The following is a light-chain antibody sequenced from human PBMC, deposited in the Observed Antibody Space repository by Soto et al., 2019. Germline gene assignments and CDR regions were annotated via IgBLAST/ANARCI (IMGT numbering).Light chain of an antibody. CDR1: SSNIGAGFD. CDR2: DNN. J-gene: IGLJ2*01. V-gene: IGLV1-40*01. CDR3: QSYDSSLSAVV. Sequence: QSVLTQPPSVSGAPGQRVAISCTGSSSNIGAGFDVHWYQQFPGTAPKLLIYDNNNRPSGVPDRFSGSKSGTSASLAITGLQAEDEADYYCQSYDSSLSAVVFGGGTKRTVL.